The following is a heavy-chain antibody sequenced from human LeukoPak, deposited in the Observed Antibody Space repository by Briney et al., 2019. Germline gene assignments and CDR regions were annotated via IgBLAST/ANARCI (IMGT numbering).Heavy chain of an antibody. D-gene: IGHD1-26*01. CDR2: ISSSSSYI. Sequence: GGSLRLSCAASGFTFSSYSMNWVRQAPGKGLEWVSSISSSSSYIYYADSVKGRFTISRDNAKNSLYLQMNSLRAEDTAVYYCARKIVGATRGSDYWGQGTLVTVSS. CDR3: ARKIVGATRGSDY. J-gene: IGHJ4*02. CDR1: GFTFSSYS. V-gene: IGHV3-21*01.